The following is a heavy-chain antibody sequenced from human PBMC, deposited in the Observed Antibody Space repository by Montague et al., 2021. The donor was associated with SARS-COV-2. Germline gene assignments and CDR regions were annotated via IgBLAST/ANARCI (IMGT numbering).Heavy chain of an antibody. Sequence: SLRLSGAASVFTFSRYWMHLVRQAPGKGLVWVSRLNTDLSTRTYSDSVKGLFTVSRDNAKNTLYLQLSSLRAEDTAVYYCARSSDPWGQGTLVTVSS. CDR3: ARSSDP. CDR1: VFTFSRYW. V-gene: IGHV3-74*01. D-gene: IGHD6-6*01. CDR2: LNTDLSTR. J-gene: IGHJ5*02.